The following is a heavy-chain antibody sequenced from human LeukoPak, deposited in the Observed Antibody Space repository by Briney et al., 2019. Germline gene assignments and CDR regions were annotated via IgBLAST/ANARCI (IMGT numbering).Heavy chain of an antibody. CDR2: IEGDGNRI. D-gene: IGHD5-12*01. J-gene: IGHJ4*02. Sequence: GGSLRLSCAASGFTLSAYWMHWVRQAPGKGPMWVSRIEGDGNRITYADSVKGRFTISRDNAKNTLYLQMNSLRAEDTAVYYCTRDWRNLGYDYWGQGTLVTVSS. CDR3: TRDWRNLGYDY. CDR1: GFTLSAYW. V-gene: IGHV3-74*01.